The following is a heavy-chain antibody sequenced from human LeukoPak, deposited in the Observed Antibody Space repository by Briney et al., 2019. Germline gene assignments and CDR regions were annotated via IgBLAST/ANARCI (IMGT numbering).Heavy chain of an antibody. CDR1: GGSIRSSSYY. Sequence: SETLSLTCTVSGGSIRSSSYYWGWIRQPPGKGLEWIGSIYYSESTYYNPSLKSRVTISVVQSKNQFSLKLGNVPPEGTAVYYCARGSSWYVNWFDPWGQGTLVTVSS. D-gene: IGHD6-13*01. V-gene: IGHV4-39*01. J-gene: IGHJ5*02. CDR3: ARGSSWYVNWFDP. CDR2: IYYSEST.